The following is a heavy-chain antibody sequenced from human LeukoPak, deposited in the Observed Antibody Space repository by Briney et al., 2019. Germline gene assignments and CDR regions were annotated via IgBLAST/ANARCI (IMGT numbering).Heavy chain of an antibody. J-gene: IGHJ2*01. V-gene: IGHV1-69*01. Sequence: SVKVSCKASGDTFSSYAISWVRQAPGQGLEWMGGIIPIFGTANYAQKFQGRVTITADESTGTAYMELSSLRSEDTAVYYCARGTVQHSGSLDWYFDLWGRGTLVTVSS. D-gene: IGHD3-10*01. CDR1: GDTFSSYA. CDR3: ARGTVQHSGSLDWYFDL. CDR2: IIPIFGTA.